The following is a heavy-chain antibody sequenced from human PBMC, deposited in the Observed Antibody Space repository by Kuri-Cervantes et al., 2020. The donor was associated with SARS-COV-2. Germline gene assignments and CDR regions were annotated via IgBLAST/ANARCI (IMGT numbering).Heavy chain of an antibody. Sequence: GESLKISCAASGFTFSSYSMNWVRQAPGKGLEWVSSISSSSSFIYYADSVKGRFTISRENANNSLYLQMNSLRAGDTAVYYCVRSYDFYGMDVWGQGTTVTVSS. CDR2: ISSSSSFI. CDR3: VRSYDFYGMDV. V-gene: IGHV3-21*01. CDR1: GFTFSSYS. J-gene: IGHJ6*02. D-gene: IGHD3-3*01.